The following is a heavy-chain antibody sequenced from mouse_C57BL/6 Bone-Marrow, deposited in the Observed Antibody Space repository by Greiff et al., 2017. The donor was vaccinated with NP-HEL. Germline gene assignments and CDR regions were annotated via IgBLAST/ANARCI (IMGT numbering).Heavy chain of an antibody. D-gene: IGHD1-1*01. Sequence: EVKLVESGPGMVKPSQSLSLTCTVTGYSITSGYDWHWIRHFPGNQLEWMGYISYSGSTNYNPSLKSRISITHDTSKNHFFMKLNSVTTEDTATYYCAREDYYGSLDYWGQGTTLTVSS. J-gene: IGHJ2*01. CDR2: ISYSGST. CDR3: AREDYYGSLDY. CDR1: GYSITSGYD. V-gene: IGHV3-1*01.